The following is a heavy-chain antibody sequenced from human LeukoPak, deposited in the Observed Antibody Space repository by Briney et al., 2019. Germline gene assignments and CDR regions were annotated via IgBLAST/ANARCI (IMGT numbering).Heavy chain of an antibody. CDR2: INHSGST. J-gene: IGHJ6*04. CDR1: GGSFSGYY. D-gene: IGHD3-10*01. Sequence: SETLSLTCAVYGGSFSGYYWSWIRQPPGKGLEWIGEINHSGSTNYNPSLKSRVTISVDTSKNQFSLKQSSVTAADTAVYYCARGRKVRGVIGMDVWGKGTTVTVSS. CDR3: ARGRKVRGVIGMDV. V-gene: IGHV4-34*01.